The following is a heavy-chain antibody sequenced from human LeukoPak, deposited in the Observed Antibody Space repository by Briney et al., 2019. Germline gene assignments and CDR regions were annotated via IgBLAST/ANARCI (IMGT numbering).Heavy chain of an antibody. D-gene: IGHD3-22*01. Sequence: GGSLRLSCAASGFTFSTNYMSWVRQAPGKGLEWVSIIYSGGSIYYADSATGRFTISRDSFKNSLYLQMNSLRAEDTALYYCAKNSDSSGTYFDHWGQGTLVTVSS. CDR1: GFTFSTNY. CDR3: AKNSDSSGTYFDH. CDR2: IYSGGSI. J-gene: IGHJ4*02. V-gene: IGHV3-53*01.